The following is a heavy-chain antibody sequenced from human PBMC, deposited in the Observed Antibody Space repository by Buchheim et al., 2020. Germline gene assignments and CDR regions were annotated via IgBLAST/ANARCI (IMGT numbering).Heavy chain of an antibody. D-gene: IGHD4-23*01. V-gene: IGHV3-74*01. CDR1: GFTFSSYW. CDR2: IKGDGSSI. J-gene: IGHJ4*02. Sequence: ELQLVESGGGLVQPGGSLRLSCAASGFTFSSYWMHWVRQAPGKGLEWVSRIKGDGSSICYGASLRGRFTISGDNAKNTLFLQMNSLRAEDTAVYYCARDEDYGGNSNFDCWGQGTL. CDR3: ARDEDYGGNSNFDC.